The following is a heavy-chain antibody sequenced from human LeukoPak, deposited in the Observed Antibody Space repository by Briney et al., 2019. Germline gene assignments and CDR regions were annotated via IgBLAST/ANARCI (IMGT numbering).Heavy chain of an antibody. CDR1: GGSISSYY. D-gene: IGHD7-27*01. J-gene: IGHJ2*01. V-gene: IGHV4-59*01. CDR3: ARRTGDPRWYFDL. Sequence: PSETLSLTCTVSGGSISSYYWNWIRQPPGKGLEWIGYIYYSGSTNYNPSLKSRVTISADASKSQFSLKLSFVTAADTAVYYCARRTGDPRWYFDLWGRGTLVTVSS. CDR2: IYYSGST.